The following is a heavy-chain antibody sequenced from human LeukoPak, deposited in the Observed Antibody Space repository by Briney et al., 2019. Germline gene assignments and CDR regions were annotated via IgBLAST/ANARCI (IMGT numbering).Heavy chain of an antibody. V-gene: IGHV3-23*01. CDR2: ISGGGGST. J-gene: IGHJ4*02. Sequence: PGGSLRLSCAASGFTFSSYSMNWVRQAPGKGLEWVSTISGGGGSTYYADSVKGRFTISRDNSKNTLYLQMNSLRAEDTAVYYCAKDRRGYDHPSDYGGQGTLVTVSS. D-gene: IGHD5-12*01. CDR3: AKDRRGYDHPSDY. CDR1: GFTFSSYS.